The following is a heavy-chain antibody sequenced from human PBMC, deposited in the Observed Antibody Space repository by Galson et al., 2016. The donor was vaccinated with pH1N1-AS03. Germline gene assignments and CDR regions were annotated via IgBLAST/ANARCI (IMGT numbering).Heavy chain of an antibody. CDR1: GYTFTNYA. V-gene: IGHV1-3*01. J-gene: IGHJ4*02. CDR2: INADNTDT. CDR3: ARTNYYHSSGDY. D-gene: IGHD3-22*01. Sequence: SVKVSCKASGYTFTNYAVHWVRQAPGQRLEWMGWINADNTDTKYSQKFQDRVTITRDTFATTAYMELSSLRSEDTAVYYGARTNYYHSSGDYWGQGTLVTVSS.